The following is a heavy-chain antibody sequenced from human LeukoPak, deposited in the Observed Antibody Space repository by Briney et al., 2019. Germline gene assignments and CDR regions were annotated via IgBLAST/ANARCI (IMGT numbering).Heavy chain of an antibody. Sequence: SVKVSCKASGGTFSSYAISWVRQAPGQGLEWMGGIIPIFGTANYAQKFQGRVTITTDESTSTAYMELSSLRSEDTAVYYCARAYSGYDSFFCFDYWGQGTLVTVSS. V-gene: IGHV1-69*05. CDR1: GGTFSSYA. J-gene: IGHJ4*02. CDR3: ARAYSGYDSFFCFDY. D-gene: IGHD5-12*01. CDR2: IIPIFGTA.